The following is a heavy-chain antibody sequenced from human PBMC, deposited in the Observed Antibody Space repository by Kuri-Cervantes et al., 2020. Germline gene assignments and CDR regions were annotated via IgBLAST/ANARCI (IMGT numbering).Heavy chain of an antibody. J-gene: IGHJ6*02. V-gene: IGHV3-21*01. CDR2: ISSSSSYI. CDR1: GFTFSSYS. D-gene: IGHD4-17*01. Sequence: GESLKISCAASGFTFSSYSMNWVRQAPGKGLEWVSSISSSSSYIYYADSVKGRFTISRDNAENSLYLQMNSLRAEDTAVYYCAREGAYGDYIRDYGMDVWGQGTTVTVSS. CDR3: AREGAYGDYIRDYGMDV.